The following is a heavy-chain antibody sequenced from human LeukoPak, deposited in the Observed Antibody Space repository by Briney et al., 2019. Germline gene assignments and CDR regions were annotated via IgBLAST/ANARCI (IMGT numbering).Heavy chain of an antibody. V-gene: IGHV3-23*01. CDR2: ISGGGDNT. CDR1: GFTFGSHA. CDR3: VFYDSSGFYYGRLRY. D-gene: IGHD3-22*01. J-gene: IGHJ4*02. Sequence: GGSLRLSCAASGFTFGSHAISWVRQAPGKELEWVSGISGGGDNTLYADSVKGRFTISRDNYKNTVHLQMSGLRAEDTAVNYCVFYDSSGFYYGRLRYWGQGTLVTVSS.